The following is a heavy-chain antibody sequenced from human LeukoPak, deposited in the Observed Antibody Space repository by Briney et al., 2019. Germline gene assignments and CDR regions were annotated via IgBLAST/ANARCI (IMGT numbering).Heavy chain of an antibody. CDR3: ARARYSGYVIDS. J-gene: IGHJ5*01. Sequence: SETLSLTCTVSGGTITSNYLSWIRQPPGKGLEWIAYMYYSGTTNCNPSLKSRVTMSVDTSKSQFSLKLSSVTAADTAVYYCARARYSGYVIDSGAKETLVTVSS. CDR1: GGTITSNY. D-gene: IGHD5-12*01. CDR2: MYYSGTT. V-gene: IGHV4-59*01.